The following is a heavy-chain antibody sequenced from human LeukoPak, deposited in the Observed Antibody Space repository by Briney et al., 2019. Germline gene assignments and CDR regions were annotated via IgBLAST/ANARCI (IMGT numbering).Heavy chain of an antibody. CDR1: GGSLSSGSYY. CDR3: ASLRERSYYARGFDY. Sequence: PSQTLSLTCTVSGGSLSSGSYYWGWIRQPPGKGLEWIGSIYYSGSTYYNPSLKSRVTISVDTSKIQFSLKLSSVTAADTAVYYCASLRERSYYARGFDYWGQGTLVTVSS. V-gene: IGHV4-39*01. CDR2: IYYSGST. D-gene: IGHD4-11*01. J-gene: IGHJ4*02.